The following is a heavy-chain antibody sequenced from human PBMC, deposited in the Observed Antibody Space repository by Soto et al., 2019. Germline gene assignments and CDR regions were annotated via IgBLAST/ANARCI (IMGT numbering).Heavy chain of an antibody. Sequence: GGSLRLSCAASGFTFTTYVMSWVRQAPGKGLEWVSSISAYGGTFYADSVKGRFTISRDNSKNTMYLQMTSLRDDDMAVYYCATYREGSYAPPYDYWGQGTVVTVSS. D-gene: IGHD3-16*01. CDR3: ATYREGSYAPPYDY. CDR2: ISAYGGT. V-gene: IGHV3-23*01. J-gene: IGHJ4*02. CDR1: GFTFTTYV.